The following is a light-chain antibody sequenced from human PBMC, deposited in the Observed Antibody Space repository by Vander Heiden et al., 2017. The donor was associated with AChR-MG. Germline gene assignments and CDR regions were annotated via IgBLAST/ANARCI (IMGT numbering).Light chain of an antibody. CDR3: CSYAGSYTYV. CDR2: DVS. CDR1: SSDVDGYNY. V-gene: IGLV2-11*01. Sequence: QSALTQPRSVSGSPGQSVTLSCPGTSSDVDGYNYVSWYQQHPGKAPKLMIYDVSKRPSGVPDRFSGSKSGNTASLTISGLQAEDEADYYCCSYAGSYTYVFGTGTKVTVL. J-gene: IGLJ1*01.